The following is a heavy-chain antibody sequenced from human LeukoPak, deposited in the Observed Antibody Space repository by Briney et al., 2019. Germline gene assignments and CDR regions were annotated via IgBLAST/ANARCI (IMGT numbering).Heavy chain of an antibody. CDR2: INADGSTT. V-gene: IGHV3-74*01. J-gene: IGHJ4*02. Sequence: RSGGSLRLSCAASGSGFTFNNYWMHWVRQAPGKGLVWVSRINADGSTTSYADSVRGRFTISRDNAKNTLYLQMNSLRAEDTAVYYCATLISGWSLYWGQGTLVTVSS. CDR1: GSGFTFNNYW. D-gene: IGHD6-19*01. CDR3: ATLISGWSLY.